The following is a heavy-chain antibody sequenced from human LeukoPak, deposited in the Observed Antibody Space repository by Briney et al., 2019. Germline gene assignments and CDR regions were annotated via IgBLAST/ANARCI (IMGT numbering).Heavy chain of an antibody. J-gene: IGHJ4*02. CDR1: GYTFTSYY. CDR2: INPSGGST. Sequence: ASVKVSCKASGYTFTSYYMHWVRQAPGQGLEWMRIINPSGGSTSYAQKFQGRVTMTRDTSTSTVYMELSSLRSEDTAVYYCARATQWELLDYWGQGTLVTVSS. V-gene: IGHV1-46*01. D-gene: IGHD1-26*01. CDR3: ARATQWELLDY.